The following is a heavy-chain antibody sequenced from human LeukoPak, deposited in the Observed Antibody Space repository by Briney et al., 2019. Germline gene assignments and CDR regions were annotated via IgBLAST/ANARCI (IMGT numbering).Heavy chain of an antibody. CDR1: GFTFTRHG. CDR2: IDIWSSPT. CDR3: ARDRGTSLVGADFDS. V-gene: IGHV3-48*01. J-gene: IGHJ4*02. Sequence: GGSLRLSCVASGFTFTRHGMNWVRQAPGKGLEWISFIDIWSSPTYYADSVKSRFTISRDNAKNSIFLQLNSLRVEDTAVYYCARDRGTSLVGADFDSWGQGTLVTVSS. D-gene: IGHD1-26*01.